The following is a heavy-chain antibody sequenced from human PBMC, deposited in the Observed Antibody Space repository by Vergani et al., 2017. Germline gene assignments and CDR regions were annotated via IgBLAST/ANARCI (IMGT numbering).Heavy chain of an antibody. CDR1: GFTFSSYG. D-gene: IGHD1-26*01. CDR3: ATVGGTGAFDI. V-gene: IGHV3-30*03. J-gene: IGHJ3*02. Sequence: QVQLVESGGGVVQPGRSLRLSCAASGFTFSSYGMHWVRQAPGKGLEWVAVISYDGSNKYYADSVKGRFTISRDNSKNTLYLQMNSLRAEDTAVYYCATVGGTGAFDIWGQGTMVTVSS. CDR2: ISYDGSNK.